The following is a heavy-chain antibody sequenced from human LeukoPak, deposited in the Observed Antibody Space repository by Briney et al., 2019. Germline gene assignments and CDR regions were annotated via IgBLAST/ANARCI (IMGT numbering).Heavy chain of an antibody. D-gene: IGHD3-10*01. CDR1: GFIFNAYA. J-gene: IGHJ4*02. Sequence: GGSLRLSCAASGFIFNAYAVSWVRQARGKGLEWVSTSRGSGESTHYADSVQGRFTISRDNSLYTVYLQMNSLRGDDTAVYYCAKDRISYTTSPGELSHWGQGTLVIVSS. V-gene: IGHV3-23*01. CDR2: SRGSGEST. CDR3: AKDRISYTTSPGELSH.